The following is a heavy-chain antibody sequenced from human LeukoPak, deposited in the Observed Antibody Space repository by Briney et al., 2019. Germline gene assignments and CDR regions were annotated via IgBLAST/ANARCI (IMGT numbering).Heavy chain of an antibody. J-gene: IGHJ4*02. V-gene: IGHV4-39*01. CDR3: ARLNSSGSH. CDR1: GCSISSSSYY. D-gene: IGHD6-19*01. CDR2: IYYSGST. Sequence: SETLSLTCTVSGCSISSSSYYWGRIRQPPGKGLEWIGSIYYSGSTYYNPSLKCRVTISVDTSRNQFSLKRSSVTAADTAVYSCARLNSSGSHWGQGTLVTVSS.